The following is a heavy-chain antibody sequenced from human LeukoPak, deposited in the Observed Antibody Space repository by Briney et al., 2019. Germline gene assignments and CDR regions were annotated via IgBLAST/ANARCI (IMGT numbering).Heavy chain of an antibody. Sequence: ASVKVSCKASGYTFTGYYMHWVRQAPGQGLEWMGWINPNSGGTNYAQKFQGRVTMTRDTSISTAYMELSRLRSDDTAVYYCARDLRLYYGFWSGYFFDYWGQGTLVTVSS. CDR3: ARDLRLYYGFWSGYFFDY. CDR1: GYTFTGYY. J-gene: IGHJ4*02. D-gene: IGHD3-3*01. V-gene: IGHV1-2*02. CDR2: INPNSGGT.